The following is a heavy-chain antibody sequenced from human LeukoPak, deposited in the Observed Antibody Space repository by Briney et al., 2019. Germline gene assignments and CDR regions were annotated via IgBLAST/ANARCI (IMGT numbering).Heavy chain of an antibody. Sequence: PGGSLRLSCAASEFTISSYEMNWVRQAPGKGLEWDSYISSSGSTIYYADSVKGRFTISRDNAKNSLYLQMNSLRAEDTAVYYCARGQYSSGWYEEDDYYYGMDVWGKGTTVTVSS. CDR1: EFTISSYE. CDR2: ISSSGSTI. J-gene: IGHJ6*04. V-gene: IGHV3-48*03. CDR3: ARGQYSSGWYEEDDYYYGMDV. D-gene: IGHD6-19*01.